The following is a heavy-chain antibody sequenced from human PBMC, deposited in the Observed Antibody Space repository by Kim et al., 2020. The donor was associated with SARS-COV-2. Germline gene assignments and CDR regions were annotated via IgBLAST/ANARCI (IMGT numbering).Heavy chain of an antibody. Sequence: GGSLRLSCAASGFTVSSNYMSWVRQAPGKGLEWVSVIYSGGSTYYADSVKGRFTISRDNSKNTLYLQMNSLRAEDTAVYYCARSAPGIAAAGTGLIPFDIWGQGTMVTVSS. CDR2: IYSGGST. CDR1: GFTVSSNY. D-gene: IGHD6-13*01. J-gene: IGHJ3*02. CDR3: ARSAPGIAAAGTGLIPFDI. V-gene: IGHV3-66*01.